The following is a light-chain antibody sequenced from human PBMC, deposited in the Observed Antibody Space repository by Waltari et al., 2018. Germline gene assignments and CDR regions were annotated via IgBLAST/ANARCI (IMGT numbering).Light chain of an antibody. J-gene: IGLJ2*01. Sequence: SYELTQPPAVSVSPGQTARITCSGDALPKKYCYWYQQQSGQAPVMVIYEDTKRPSGIPERFSGSSSGTLATLTISGAQVEDEADYYCYSTDETADHVVFGGGTKVTVL. CDR3: YSTDETADHVV. CDR1: ALPKKY. V-gene: IGLV3-10*01. CDR2: EDT.